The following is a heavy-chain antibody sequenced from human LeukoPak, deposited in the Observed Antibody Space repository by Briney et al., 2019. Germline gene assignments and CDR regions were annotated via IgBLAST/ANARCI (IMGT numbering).Heavy chain of an antibody. CDR1: GFRFDDHG. Sequence: GGSLRLSCAASGFRFDDHGMSWVRQAPGKWPEWISGINWDGSSTGYADSVKGRFTISRDNAKNSLYLQMISLRAEDTALYYCARGATYYYYIDVWGKGTTVTVSS. V-gene: IGHV3-20*04. CDR2: INWDGSST. J-gene: IGHJ6*03. CDR3: ARGATYYYYIDV.